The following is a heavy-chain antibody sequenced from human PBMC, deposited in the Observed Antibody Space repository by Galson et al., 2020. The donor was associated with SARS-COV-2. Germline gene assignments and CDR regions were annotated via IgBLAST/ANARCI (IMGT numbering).Heavy chain of an antibody. CDR2: INHSGST. Sequence: SETLSLTCAVYGGSFSGYYWSWIRQPPGKGLEWIGEINHSGSTNYNPSLKSRVTISVDTSKNQFSLKLSSVTAADTAVYYCARGRPYSSWYYYHYGMDVWGQGTTVTVS. D-gene: IGHD6-6*01. J-gene: IGHJ6*02. CDR3: ARGRPYSSWYYYHYGMDV. CDR1: GGSFSGYY. V-gene: IGHV4-34*01.